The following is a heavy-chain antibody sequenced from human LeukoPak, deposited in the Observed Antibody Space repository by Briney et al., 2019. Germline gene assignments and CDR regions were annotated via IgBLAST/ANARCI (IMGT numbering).Heavy chain of an antibody. Sequence: SQTLSLTCTVSGGSISSGGYYWSWIRQHPGKGLECIGYIYYSGSTYYNPSLKSRVTISVDTSKNQFSLKLSSVTAADTAVYYCARAIRGYSGYDLGYYLDYWGQGTLVTVSS. J-gene: IGHJ4*02. CDR3: ARAIRGYSGYDLGYYLDY. CDR1: GGSISSGGYY. V-gene: IGHV4-31*03. CDR2: IYYSGST. D-gene: IGHD5-12*01.